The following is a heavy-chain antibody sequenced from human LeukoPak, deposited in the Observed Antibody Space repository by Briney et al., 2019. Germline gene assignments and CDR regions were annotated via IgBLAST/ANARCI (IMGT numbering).Heavy chain of an antibody. CDR1: GVSISSSNSY. CDR3: ARASHWNQLHYFDY. Sequence: PSETLSLTCTVSGVSISSSNSYWGWIRQPPGKGLEWIGKSYYSGGTYYNPSLKSRVTISVDTSKNQISLKVSSVTAADTAVYYCARASHWNQLHYFDYWGQGTLVTVSS. D-gene: IGHD1-1*01. V-gene: IGHV4-39*01. CDR2: SYYSGGT. J-gene: IGHJ4*02.